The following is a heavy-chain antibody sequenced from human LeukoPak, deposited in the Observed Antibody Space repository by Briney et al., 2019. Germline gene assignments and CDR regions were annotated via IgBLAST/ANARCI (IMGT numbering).Heavy chain of an antibody. D-gene: IGHD6-19*01. CDR2: IYYSGST. CDR3: ARGLRSSGDY. CDR1: GGSISSSSYY. Sequence: SETLSLTCTVSGGSISSSSYYWGWVRQPPGKGLEWIGSIYYSGSTYYNPSLKSRVTISVDTSKNQFSLKLSSVTAADTAVYYCARGLRSSGDYWGQGTLVTVSS. J-gene: IGHJ4*02. V-gene: IGHV4-39*01.